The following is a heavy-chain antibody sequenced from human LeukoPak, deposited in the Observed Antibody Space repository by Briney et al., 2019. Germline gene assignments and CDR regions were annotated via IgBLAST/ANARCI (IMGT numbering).Heavy chain of an antibody. CDR2: IYYSGST. J-gene: IGHJ6*02. Sequence: SETLSLTCTVSGDSIRNYYWSWIRQPPGKGLEWIGYIYYSGSTNYNPSLKSRVTISVDTSKNQFSLKLSSVTAADTAVYYCARRPSTPHGMDVWGQGTTVTVSS. CDR1: GDSIRNYY. V-gene: IGHV4-59*08. D-gene: IGHD2-2*01. CDR3: ARRPSTPHGMDV.